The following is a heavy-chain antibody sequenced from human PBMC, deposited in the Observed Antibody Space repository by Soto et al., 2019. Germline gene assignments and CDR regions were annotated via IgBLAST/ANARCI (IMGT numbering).Heavy chain of an antibody. J-gene: IGHJ3*02. CDR3: ASDTTGHDAFDI. CDR1: GGSVSSGSYY. Sequence: QVQLQESGPGLVKPSETLSLTCTVSGGSVSSGSYYWSWIRQPPGKGLEWIGYIYYSGSTNYNPSLKSRVTISVDTSKNQFSLKLSSVTAADTAVYYCASDTTGHDAFDIWGQGTMDTVSS. V-gene: IGHV4-61*01. CDR2: IYYSGST. D-gene: IGHD1-1*01.